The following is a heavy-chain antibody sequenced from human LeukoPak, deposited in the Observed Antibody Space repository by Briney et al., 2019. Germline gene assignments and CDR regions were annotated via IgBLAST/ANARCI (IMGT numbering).Heavy chain of an antibody. D-gene: IGHD5-18*01. J-gene: IGHJ4*02. CDR1: GLTFSRYW. CDR3: AKDMDTAYDY. CDR2: ISGSGGST. Sequence: PGGSLRLSCAASGLTFSRYWLTWVRQAPGKGLEWVSAISGSGGSTYYADSVKGRFTISRDNSKNTLYLQMNSLRAEDTAVYYCAKDMDTAYDYWGQGTLVTVSS. V-gene: IGHV3-23*01.